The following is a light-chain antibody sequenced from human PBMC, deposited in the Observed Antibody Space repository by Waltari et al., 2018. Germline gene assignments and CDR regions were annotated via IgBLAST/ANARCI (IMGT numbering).Light chain of an antibody. CDR2: VNSDGSH. J-gene: IGLJ3*02. CDR1: SGHSSNV. Sequence: QLVLTQSHSASASLGASVKLTCTLSSGHSSNVIACHPPQPEKGPRYLMKVNSDGSHSKGDEIPDRFSGSSSGAERYLTISSLQSEDEADYYCQTGGHGTWVFGGGTKLTVL. V-gene: IGLV4-69*01. CDR3: QTGGHGTWV.